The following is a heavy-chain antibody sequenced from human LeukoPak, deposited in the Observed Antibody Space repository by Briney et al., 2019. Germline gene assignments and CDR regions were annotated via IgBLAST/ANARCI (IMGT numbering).Heavy chain of an antibody. D-gene: IGHD4-11*01. J-gene: IGHJ6*02. CDR2: MYSGGST. V-gene: IGHV3-66*01. CDR1: GFTVISYY. Sequence: TGGSLRLSWAASGFTVISYYMTWVRQAPGKGLEGVSGMYSGGSTYYADSVKGRVAISRDNSQNTVFLQMNSVRVEDTAVYYCARSYSNHLFGMDVWGQGPAVTVSS. CDR3: ARSYSNHLFGMDV.